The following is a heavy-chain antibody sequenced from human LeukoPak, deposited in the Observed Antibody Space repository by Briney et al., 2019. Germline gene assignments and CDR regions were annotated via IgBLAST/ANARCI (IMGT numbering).Heavy chain of an antibody. D-gene: IGHD3-3*01. J-gene: IGHJ4*02. CDR2: ISAYNGNT. Sequence: ASVKVSCKASGYTFTSYGISWVRQAPGQGLEWMGWISAYNGNTNYAQKPQGRVTMTTDTSTSTAYMELRSLRSDDTAVYYCARPHYDFWSGYHYYSAYFDYWGQGTLVTVSS. V-gene: IGHV1-18*01. CDR3: ARPHYDFWSGYHYYSAYFDY. CDR1: GYTFTSYG.